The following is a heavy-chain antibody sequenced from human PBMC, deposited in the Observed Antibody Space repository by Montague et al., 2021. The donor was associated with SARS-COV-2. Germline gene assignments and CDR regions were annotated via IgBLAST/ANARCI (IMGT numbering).Heavy chain of an antibody. CDR3: AHRYYSGSGSSASAVLDY. Sequence: PALVKPTQTLTLTCTFSGFSLSTDGVGVGWIRQPPGKALEWLALIYWDDDKRYRPGLQSRLTITKGTSENQVVLTMTNMDPVDTATYYCAHRYYSGSGSSASAVLDYGGQGTLVTVSS. D-gene: IGHD3-10*01. V-gene: IGHV2-5*02. J-gene: IGHJ4*02. CDR1: GFSLSTDGVG. CDR2: IYWDDDK.